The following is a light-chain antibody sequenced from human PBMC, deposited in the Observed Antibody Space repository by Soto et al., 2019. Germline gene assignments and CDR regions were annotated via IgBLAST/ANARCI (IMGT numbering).Light chain of an antibody. V-gene: IGLV2-14*01. J-gene: IGLJ2*01. CDR2: EVS. Sequence: QSALTQPASVSGSPGQSLTISCTGTSSDVGGYKSVSWYQQHPGKAPKLMIYEVSDRPSGVSDRFSGSRSGNTASLTISGLQAEDEADYYCSSYTSSTTVVFGGGTQLTVL. CDR1: SSDVGGYKS. CDR3: SSYTSSTTVV.